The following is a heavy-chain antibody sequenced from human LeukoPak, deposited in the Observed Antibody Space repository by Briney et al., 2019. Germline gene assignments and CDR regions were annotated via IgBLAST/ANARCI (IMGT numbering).Heavy chain of an antibody. CDR1: GGTFSSYA. CDR3: ARSGSGSYYGLYYYYYMDV. Sequence: SVKVSCKASGGTFSSYAISWVRQAPGQGLEWMGGIIPIFGTANYAQKFQGRVTITADKSTSTAYMELSSLRSEDTAVYYCARSGSGSYYGLYYYYYMDVWGKGTTVTISS. V-gene: IGHV1-69*06. J-gene: IGHJ6*03. D-gene: IGHD1-26*01. CDR2: IIPIFGTA.